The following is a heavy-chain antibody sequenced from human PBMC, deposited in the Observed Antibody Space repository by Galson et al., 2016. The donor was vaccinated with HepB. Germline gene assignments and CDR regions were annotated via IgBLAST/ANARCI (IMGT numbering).Heavy chain of an antibody. V-gene: IGHV3-35*01. Sequence: SLRLSCAASGFTFTKIDMNWVHQAPGRGLGWVSGVRWNGSATHDADSVKGRFVISRANSRNTLYLQMNSLSAEDTAVYYCVRHLRFDSNIITMGALDIWGQGTMVNVSS. D-gene: IGHD3-10*01. CDR3: VRHLRFDSNIITMGALDI. CDR2: VRWNGSAT. CDR1: GFTFTKID. J-gene: IGHJ3*02.